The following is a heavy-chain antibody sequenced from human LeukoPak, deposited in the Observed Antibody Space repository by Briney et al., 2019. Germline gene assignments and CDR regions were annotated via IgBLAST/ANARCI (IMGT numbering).Heavy chain of an antibody. CDR1: GFTFSNYA. CDR3: AKTKIVATFFDY. CDR2: ISDSGDST. D-gene: IGHD5-12*01. V-gene: IGHV3-23*01. J-gene: IGHJ4*02. Sequence: GGSLRLSCAASGFTFSNYAMSWVRQAPGKGLESVSGISDSGDSTYYADSVKGRFTISRDNSKNTLYLQMNSLRAEDTAIYYCAKTKIVATFFDYWGQGTLVTVSP.